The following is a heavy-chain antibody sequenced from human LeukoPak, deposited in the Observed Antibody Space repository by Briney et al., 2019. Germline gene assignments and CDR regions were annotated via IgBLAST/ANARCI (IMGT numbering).Heavy chain of an antibody. Sequence: ASVKVSCKASGGTFSSYAISWVRQAPGQGLEWMGGIIPIFGTANYAQKFQGRVTMTRDTSISTAYMDLSRLRSDDTAVYYCARHGRFYDAFDIWGQGTMVTASS. CDR3: ARHGRFYDAFDI. CDR1: GGTFSSYA. CDR2: IIPIFGTA. J-gene: IGHJ3*02. D-gene: IGHD3-3*01. V-gene: IGHV1-69*05.